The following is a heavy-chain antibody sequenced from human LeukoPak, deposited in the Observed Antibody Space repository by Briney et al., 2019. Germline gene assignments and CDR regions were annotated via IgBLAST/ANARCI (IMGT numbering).Heavy chain of an antibody. V-gene: IGHV3-23*01. CDR2: ISGSGGST. CDR3: AKDLRQAARPILWYFDY. J-gene: IGHJ4*02. CDR1: GFTFSSYA. Sequence: GGSLRLSCAASGFTFSSYAMSWVRQAPGKGLEWVSAISGSGGSTYYADSVKGRFTISRDNSKNTLYLQMNSLRAEDTAVYYCAKDLRQAARPILWYFDYWGQGTLVTVSS. D-gene: IGHD6-6*01.